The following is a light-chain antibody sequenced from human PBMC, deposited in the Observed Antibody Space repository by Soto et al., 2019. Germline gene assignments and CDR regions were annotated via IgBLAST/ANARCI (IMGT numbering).Light chain of an antibody. Sequence: DNQMTQTPSSVSASVGDRVTITCRARQSISSYLSWYQQKPGTAPKLLIYAASNLQSGVPSRFSVSVSGTDFTLTISGLQPEDSATYYCQETYNIPLTGGGGTKVEIK. CDR3: QETYNIPLT. J-gene: IGKJ4*01. CDR2: AAS. V-gene: IGKV1-39*01. CDR1: QSISSY.